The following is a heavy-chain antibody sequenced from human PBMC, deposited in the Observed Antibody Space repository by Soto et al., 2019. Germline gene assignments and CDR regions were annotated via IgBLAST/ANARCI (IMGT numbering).Heavy chain of an antibody. CDR1: GFTFSSYA. D-gene: IGHD6-19*01. CDR2: ISGSGGST. CDR3: ANVHLYSSGDRDAFDS. J-gene: IGHJ3*02. V-gene: IGHV3-23*01. Sequence: GESLKISCAASGFTFSSYAMSWVRQAPGKGLEWVSAISGSGGSTYYADSVKGRFTISRDNSKNTLYLQMNSLRAEDTAVYYCANVHLYSSGDRDAFDSWGQGTRVTVSS.